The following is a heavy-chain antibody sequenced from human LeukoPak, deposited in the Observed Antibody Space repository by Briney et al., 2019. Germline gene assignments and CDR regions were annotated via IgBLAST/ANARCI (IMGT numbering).Heavy chain of an antibody. CDR2: VYYSGST. D-gene: IGHD3-16*01. J-gene: IGHJ4*02. V-gene: IGHV4-59*01. Sequence: SETLSLTCTISGGSISHYYWSWIRQPPGKGLEWIGYVYYSGSTNYNPSLESRVTISVDTSKNQFSLKLNSVTAADTAVYYCARSYYDYVWGSRYYFDYWGQGTLVTVSS. CDR3: ARSYYDYVWGSRYYFDY. CDR1: GGSISHYY.